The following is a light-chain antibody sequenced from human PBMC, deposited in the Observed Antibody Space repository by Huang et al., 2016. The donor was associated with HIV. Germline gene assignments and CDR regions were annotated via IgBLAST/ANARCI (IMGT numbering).Light chain of an antibody. CDR1: QNIKND. CDR2: NAD. J-gene: IGKJ2*01. Sequence: EIVLTQSPATLSLSPGERVALSCRASQNIKNDLSWYQKRPGQAPRLLISNADNRATGIPARLSGSGSGTDFTITISSLEPEDVVVYFCQQRTNWPPGYTFGQGTKL. CDR3: QQRTNWPPGYT. V-gene: IGKV3-11*01.